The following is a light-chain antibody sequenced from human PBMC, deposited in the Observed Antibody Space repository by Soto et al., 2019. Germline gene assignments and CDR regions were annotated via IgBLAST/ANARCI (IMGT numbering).Light chain of an antibody. Sequence: DIPMTQSPSSLSASVGDRVTITCRASQSISSYLNWYQQKPGKAPKVLISGASSLQSGVPLRFSGSGSGTDLTLPIISLQSEDCASYYCQQSHSTPVPFGGGAKVQIK. CDR2: GAS. CDR1: QSISSY. CDR3: QQSHSTPVP. J-gene: IGKJ4*01. V-gene: IGKV1-39*01.